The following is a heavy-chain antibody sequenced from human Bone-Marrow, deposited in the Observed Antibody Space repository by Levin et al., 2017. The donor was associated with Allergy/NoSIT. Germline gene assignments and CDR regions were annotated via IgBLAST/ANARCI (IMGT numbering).Heavy chain of an antibody. D-gene: IGHD3-16*02. J-gene: IGHJ3*02. Sequence: PGESLKISCAASGFTFSSYWMHWVRQAPGKGLVWVSRINSDGSSTSYADSVKGRFTISRDNAKNTLYLQMNSLRAEDTAVYYCARGDYVWGSYRDDAFDIWGQGTMVTVSS. V-gene: IGHV3-74*01. CDR1: GFTFSSYW. CDR3: ARGDYVWGSYRDDAFDI. CDR2: INSDGSST.